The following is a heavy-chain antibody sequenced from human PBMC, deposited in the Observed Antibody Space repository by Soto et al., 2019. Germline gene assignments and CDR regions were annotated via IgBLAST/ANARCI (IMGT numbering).Heavy chain of an antibody. CDR1: GGTFSSYA. V-gene: IGHV1-69*06. CDR3: ARDRRYYYDSSGYSDAFDI. Sequence: QVQLVQSGAEVKKPGSLVKVSCKASGGTFSSYAISWVRQAPGQGLEWMGGIIPIFGTANYAQKFQGRVTITADKSTSTAYMELSSLRSKDTAVYYCARDRRYYYDSSGYSDAFDIWGQGTMVTVSS. CDR2: IIPIFGTA. D-gene: IGHD3-22*01. J-gene: IGHJ3*02.